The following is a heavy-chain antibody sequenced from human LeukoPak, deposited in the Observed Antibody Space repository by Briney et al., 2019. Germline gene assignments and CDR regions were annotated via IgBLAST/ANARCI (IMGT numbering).Heavy chain of an antibody. CDR1: GGTFSSYA. CDR3: ARHTYYYDSSGYYYAGSYYFDY. Sequence: EASVKVSCKASGGTFSSYAISWVRQAPGQGLEWMGGIIPIFGTANYAQKFQGRVTITTDESTSTAYMELSSLRSEDTAVYYCARHTYYYDSSGYYYAGSYYFDYWGQGTLVTVSS. CDR2: IIPIFGTA. D-gene: IGHD3-22*01. V-gene: IGHV1-69*05. J-gene: IGHJ4*02.